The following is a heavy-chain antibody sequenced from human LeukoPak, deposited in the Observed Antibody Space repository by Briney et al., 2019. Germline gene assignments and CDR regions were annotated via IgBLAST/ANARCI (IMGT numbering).Heavy chain of an antibody. CDR2: IYYSGST. V-gene: IGHV4-39*07. Sequence: SETLSLTCAVSGGSLISTTYYWGWIRQPPGKGLEWIGSIYYSGSTYYNPSLKSRVTVSVDMSKNQFSLQLSSVTAADAAVYYCARAPRTGAWDMITFGGVIVHGDAFDFWGQGTMVTVSS. D-gene: IGHD3-16*02. J-gene: IGHJ3*01. CDR3: ARAPRTGAWDMITFGGVIVHGDAFDF. CDR1: GGSLISTTYY.